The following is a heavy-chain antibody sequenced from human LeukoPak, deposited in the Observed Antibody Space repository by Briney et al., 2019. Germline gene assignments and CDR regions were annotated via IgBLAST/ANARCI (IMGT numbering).Heavy chain of an antibody. CDR1: GFSFRDYT. CDR3: AKDSLSRTATTEVPVDY. V-gene: IGHV3-21*01. J-gene: IGHJ4*02. D-gene: IGHD1/OR15-1a*01. Sequence: PGGSLRLSCAASGFSFRDYTMNWVRQAPGKGLEWVASISSSSSYIYFANSVRGRFSISRDNAKNSLYLQMDSLRAEDTAVYYCAKDSLSRTATTEVPVDYWGQGTLVTVSS. CDR2: ISSSSSYI.